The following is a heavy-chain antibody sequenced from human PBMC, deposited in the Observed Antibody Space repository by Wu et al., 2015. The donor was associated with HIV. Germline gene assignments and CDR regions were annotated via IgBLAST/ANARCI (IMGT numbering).Heavy chain of an antibody. V-gene: IGHV1-8*01. CDR2: MNPKSGNT. CDR3: ARASLFSIDKHGYYRNWYFDV. J-gene: IGHJ2*01. CDR1: GYTFTDYD. D-gene: IGHD3-3*01. Sequence: QEQLVQSETEMKRPGASLKVSCKASGYTFTDYDINWVRQATGQGLEWMGWMNPKSGNTGYPQKFQGRITMTRDTSISTAYMELSSLRSEDTAVYYCARASLFSIDKHGYYRNWYFDVWGRGTLIAVSS.